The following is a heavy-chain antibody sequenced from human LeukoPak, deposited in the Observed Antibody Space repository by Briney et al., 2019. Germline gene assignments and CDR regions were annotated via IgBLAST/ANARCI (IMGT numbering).Heavy chain of an antibody. D-gene: IGHD6-19*01. J-gene: IGHJ3*02. CDR2: INHSGST. Sequence: SETLSLTCAVYGGSFSGYYGSWIRQPPGKGLEWIGEINHSGSTNYNPSLKSRVTISVDTSKNQFSLKLSSVTAADTAVYYCARRQWLAAFDIWGQGTMVTVSS. CDR3: ARRQWLAAFDI. CDR1: GGSFSGYY. V-gene: IGHV4-34*01.